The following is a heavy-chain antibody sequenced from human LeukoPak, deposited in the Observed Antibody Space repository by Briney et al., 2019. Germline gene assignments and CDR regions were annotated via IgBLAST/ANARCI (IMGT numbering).Heavy chain of an antibody. D-gene: IGHD3/OR15-3a*01. CDR1: GYSISNGYF. CDR2: IYHSGSI. CDR3: ARAIRTGLEIGSFDG. V-gene: IGHV4-38-2*02. Sequence: SETLSLNCTVSGYSISNGYFWGWIRQPPGKGLECIGTIYHSGSIYYNPSLKGRVTISVDTSKNQFSLKLNSLTAADTAVYYCARAIRTGLEIGSFDGWGQGTLVTVSS. J-gene: IGHJ4*02.